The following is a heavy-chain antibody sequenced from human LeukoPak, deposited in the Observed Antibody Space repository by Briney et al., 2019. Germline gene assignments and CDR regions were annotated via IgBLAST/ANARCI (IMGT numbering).Heavy chain of an antibody. V-gene: IGHV3-74*01. J-gene: IGHJ5*02. CDR1: GFTFSSYW. Sequence: GGSLRLSCAASGFTFSSYWMHWVRQAPGKGLVWVSRVNTAGSGTTYADSVKGRFTISRDNAKNTLYPQMNSLRAEDTAVYYGVRVVSTNWFDPWGQGTLVTVSS. CDR3: VRVVSTNWFDP. D-gene: IGHD2/OR15-2a*01. CDR2: VNTAGSGT.